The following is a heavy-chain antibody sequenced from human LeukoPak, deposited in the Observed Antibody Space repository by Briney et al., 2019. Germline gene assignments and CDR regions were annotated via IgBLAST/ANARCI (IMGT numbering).Heavy chain of an antibody. D-gene: IGHD3-9*01. CDR1: GGSITSYY. CDR2: IYYSGST. J-gene: IGHJ4*02. CDR3: TRSPSDPLRYFDWPPLGFDY. V-gene: IGHV4-59*12. Sequence: SETLSLTCTVSGGSITSYYWSWIRQPPGKGLEWIGYIYYSGSTNYNPSLKSRVTISVDTSKNQFSLKLSSVTAADTAVYYCTRSPSDPLRYFDWPPLGFDYWGQGTLVTVSS.